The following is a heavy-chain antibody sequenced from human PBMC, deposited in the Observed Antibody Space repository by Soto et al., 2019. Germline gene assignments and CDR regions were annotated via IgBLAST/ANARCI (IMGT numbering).Heavy chain of an antibody. CDR2: IRRKANSYTT. D-gene: IGHD6-19*01. CDR3: AMIGGWSGGSNDMDV. V-gene: IGHV3-72*01. Sequence: EVQLVESGGGLVQPGGSLRLSCAASGLIFSDYHMDWVRQAPGKGLEWVGRIRRKANSYTTEYAASVKGRFTISIDDSMNTLYLQINSLKTEETAVYYCAMIGGWSGGSNDMDVWGQGTTVTVSS. J-gene: IGHJ6*02. CDR1: GLIFSDYH.